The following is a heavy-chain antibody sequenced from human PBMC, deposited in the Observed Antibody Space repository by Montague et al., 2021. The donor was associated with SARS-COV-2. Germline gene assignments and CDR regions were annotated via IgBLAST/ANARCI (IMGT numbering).Heavy chain of an antibody. V-gene: IGHV2-5*01. CDR2: IYSNGDK. CDR3: AHLIRYYDIFTGIPFDD. J-gene: IGHJ4*02. D-gene: IGHD3-9*01. CDR1: GFSLSTPNVG. Sequence: PALVKSTQTLTLTCTLSGFSLSTPNVGVAWIRQPPGKALEWLAVIYSNGDKRYSPSLQRRLTITRDTSRNQVVLSLTNVDPLDTATCYCAHLIRYYDIFTGIPFDDWGQGTQVTVSS.